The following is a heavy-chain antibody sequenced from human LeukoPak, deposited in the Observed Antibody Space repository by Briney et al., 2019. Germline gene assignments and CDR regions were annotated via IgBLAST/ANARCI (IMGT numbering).Heavy chain of an antibody. V-gene: IGHV4-59*12. Sequence: PSETLSLTCTVSGGSISSYYWSWIRQPPGKGLEWIGYIYYSGSTNYNPSLKSRVTMSVDTSKNQFSLKLSSVTAADTAVYYCARDQWWGFCSSTSCSANNNWFDPWGQGTLVTVSS. CDR1: GGSISSYY. J-gene: IGHJ5*02. CDR3: ARDQWWGFCSSTSCSANNNWFDP. D-gene: IGHD2-2*01. CDR2: IYYSGST.